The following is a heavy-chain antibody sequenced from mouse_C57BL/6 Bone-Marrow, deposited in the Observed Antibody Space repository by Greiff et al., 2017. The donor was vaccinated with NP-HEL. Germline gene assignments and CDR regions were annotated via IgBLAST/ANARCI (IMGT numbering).Heavy chain of an antibody. CDR1: GYTFTNYW. CDR3: AVGFGYYARDY. D-gene: IGHD3-1*01. Sequence: QVQLQQPGAELVRPGTSVKLSCKASGYTFTNYWMRWVKQRPGQGLEWIGMIHPGSGSTNYNEKFKSKATLTVDKSSSTAYMQLSSLTSEDSAVYYCAVGFGYYARDYGGQGTAATVTS. J-gene: IGHJ4*01. V-gene: IGHV1-64*01. CDR2: IHPGSGST.